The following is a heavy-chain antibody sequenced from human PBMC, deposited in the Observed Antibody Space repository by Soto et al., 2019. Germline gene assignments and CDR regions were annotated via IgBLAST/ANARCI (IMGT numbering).Heavy chain of an antibody. CDR1: GGSINNGGYY. CDR3: ARGTTLGGGMSVCYFDL. CDR2: IYYSGST. Sequence: QVQLQESGPGLVKPSQTLSLTCTVSGGSINNGGYYWNWIRQLPGKGLEYVGYIYYSGSTYYNAAHNSRAAIISATSQTQCSLILSSGPAADTAVSYCARGTTLGGGMSVCYFDLWGRGTL. D-gene: IGHD3-16*01. V-gene: IGHV4-31*03. J-gene: IGHJ2*01.